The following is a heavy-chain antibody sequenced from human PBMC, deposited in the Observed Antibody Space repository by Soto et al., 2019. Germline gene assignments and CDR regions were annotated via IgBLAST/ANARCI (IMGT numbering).Heavy chain of an antibody. CDR1: GGYISSYY. D-gene: IGHD2-15*01. Sequence: LETMSLTCTVSGGYISSYYWSWIRKKTGKGLEWIGYIYYSGSTNYNPSLRSRVTISVDTSKNQFSLKLSSVTAADTAVYYCARSYRRYCSGGSCYSYYYYYMDVWGKGTTVTVSS. V-gene: IGHV4-59*01. CDR2: IYYSGST. CDR3: ARSYRRYCSGGSCYSYYYYYMDV. J-gene: IGHJ6*03.